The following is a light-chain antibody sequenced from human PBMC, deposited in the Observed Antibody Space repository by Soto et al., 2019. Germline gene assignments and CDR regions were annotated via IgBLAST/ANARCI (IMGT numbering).Light chain of an antibody. Sequence: IQMTQSPLSLSASVGDRVIITCRASRDIGNDLGWYQQKPGKAPKLLIFAASTLHSGVPSRFSGSGSGTVFTLTISSLHPEDFASYFCLQDYNLPRTFGQGT. CDR1: RDIGND. CDR3: LQDYNLPRT. J-gene: IGKJ1*01. V-gene: IGKV1-6*01. CDR2: AAS.